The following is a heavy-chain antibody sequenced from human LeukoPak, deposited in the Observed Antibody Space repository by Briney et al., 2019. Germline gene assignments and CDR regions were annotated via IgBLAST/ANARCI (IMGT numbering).Heavy chain of an antibody. V-gene: IGHV3-7*01. J-gene: IGHJ4*02. CDR2: INQDGSDK. CDR1: GLTFSIHW. CDR3: VGGDY. Sequence: PGGSLRLSCAASGLTFSIHWMNWVRQAPGKGPECVANINQDGSDKYYVDSVKGRFTISRDNTKNSLYLQMNSLRAEDTAVYYCVGGDYWGQGTLVTVSS.